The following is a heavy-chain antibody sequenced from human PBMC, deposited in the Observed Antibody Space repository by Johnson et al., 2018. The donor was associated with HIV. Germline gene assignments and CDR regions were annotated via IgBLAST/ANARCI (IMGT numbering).Heavy chain of an antibody. D-gene: IGHD2/OR15-2a*01. CDR1: GFTFSSYA. CDR2: ISYDGSNK. J-gene: IGHJ3*02. V-gene: IGHV3-30-3*01. Sequence: QVQLVESGGGVVQPGRSLRLSCAASGFTFSSYAMHWVRQAPGTGLEWVAVISYDGSNKYYADSVKGRFTISRDNSKNTLYRQMNSVRPEDTAIYYCAREDPVLWAFDIWGQGTLVTVSS. CDR3: AREDPVLWAFDI.